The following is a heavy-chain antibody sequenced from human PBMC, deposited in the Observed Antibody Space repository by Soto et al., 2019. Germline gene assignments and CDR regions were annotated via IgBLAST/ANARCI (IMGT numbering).Heavy chain of an antibody. Sequence: GGSLRLSCAASGFTFSSYSMNWVRQAPGKGLEWVSYISSSSTIYYADSVKGRFTISRDNAKNSLYLQMNSLRDEDTAVYYCARDREVGATKEAFDIWGQGTMVTVSS. J-gene: IGHJ3*02. CDR3: ARDREVGATKEAFDI. CDR2: ISSSSTI. V-gene: IGHV3-48*02. D-gene: IGHD1-26*01. CDR1: GFTFSSYS.